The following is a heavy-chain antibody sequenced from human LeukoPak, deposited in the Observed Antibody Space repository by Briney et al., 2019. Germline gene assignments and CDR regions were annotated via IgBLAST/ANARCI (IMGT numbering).Heavy chain of an antibody. CDR3: ARDRGSSSMDV. Sequence: SETLSLTCAVYGGSFSGYYWSWIRQPPGKGLEWIGEINHSGSTNYNPSLKSRVTISVDTSKNQFSLELSSVTAADTAVYYCARDRGSSSMDVWGKGTTVTVSS. D-gene: IGHD6-6*01. CDR2: INHSGST. CDR1: GGSFSGYY. V-gene: IGHV4-34*01. J-gene: IGHJ6*04.